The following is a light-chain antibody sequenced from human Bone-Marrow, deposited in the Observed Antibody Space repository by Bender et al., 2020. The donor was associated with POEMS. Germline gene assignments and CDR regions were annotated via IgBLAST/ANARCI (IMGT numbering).Light chain of an antibody. J-gene: IGLJ3*02. CDR1: NNDFGSYKF. CDR3: CSYGGSSTWV. V-gene: IGLV2-23*02. Sequence: QSALTQPPSASGSPGQSVTISCTGTNNDFGSYKFVSWYQQHPGRAPKLMIYEVSKRPSGISNRFSSSKSDNTASLTISGLQAEDEAHYYCCSYGGSSTWVFGGGTKVTVL. CDR2: EVS.